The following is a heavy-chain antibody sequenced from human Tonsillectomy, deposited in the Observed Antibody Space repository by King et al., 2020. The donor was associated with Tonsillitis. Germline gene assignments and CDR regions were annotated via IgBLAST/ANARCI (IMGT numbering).Heavy chain of an antibody. D-gene: IGHD2-2*01. J-gene: IGHJ4*02. V-gene: IGHV3-23*04. CDR1: GFTFSSYA. Sequence: VQLVESGGGLVQPGGSLRLSCAASGFTFSSYAMSWVRQAPGKGLEWVSAISGSGGSTYYADSVKGRFTISRDNSKNTLYLQMNSLRAEDMAVYYCSKGGCSSTSCYYDCDYWGQGTLVTVSS. CDR2: ISGSGGST. CDR3: SKGGCSSTSCYYDCDY.